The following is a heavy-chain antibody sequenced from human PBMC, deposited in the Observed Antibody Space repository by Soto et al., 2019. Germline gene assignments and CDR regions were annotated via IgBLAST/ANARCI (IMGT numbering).Heavy chain of an antibody. Sequence: GESLKISCKGSGYSYWISWVRQMPGKGLEWMGRIDPSDSYTNYSPSFQGHVTISADKSISTAYLQWSSLKASDTAMYFCARQAGGPWFDPWGQGTLVTVSS. CDR2: IDPSDSYT. J-gene: IGHJ5*02. V-gene: IGHV5-10-1*01. CDR1: GYSYW. CDR3: ARQAGGPWFDP.